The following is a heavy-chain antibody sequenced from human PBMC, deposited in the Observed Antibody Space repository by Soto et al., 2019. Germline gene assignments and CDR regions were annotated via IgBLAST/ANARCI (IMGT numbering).Heavy chain of an antibody. J-gene: IGHJ4*02. CDR3: AKFARDRAYCGGDCYPNY. CDR2: ISGSGGST. Sequence: GSLRLSCAASGFTFSSYAMSWVRQAPGKGLEWGSAISGSGGSTYYADSVKGRFTISRDNSKNTLYLQMNSLRAEDTAVYYCAKFARDRAYCGGDCYPNYWGQGTLVTVSS. CDR1: GFTFSSYA. V-gene: IGHV3-23*01. D-gene: IGHD2-21*02.